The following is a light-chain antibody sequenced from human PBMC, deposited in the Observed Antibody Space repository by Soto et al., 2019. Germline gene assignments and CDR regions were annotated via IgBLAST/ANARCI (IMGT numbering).Light chain of an antibody. CDR2: KAS. Sequence: DIQMTQSPSTLSASVGDRVTITCRASKSISSWLAWYEQKPGKAPKLLIYKASSLESGVPSRFSGSGSGTEFTLTISSLQPDDFATYYCQQYNNYPSTFGQGTKVEIK. J-gene: IGKJ1*01. CDR3: QQYNNYPST. CDR1: KSISSW. V-gene: IGKV1-5*03.